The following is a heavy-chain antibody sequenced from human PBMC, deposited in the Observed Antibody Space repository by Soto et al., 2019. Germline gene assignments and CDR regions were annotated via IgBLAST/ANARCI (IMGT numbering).Heavy chain of an antibody. J-gene: IGHJ4*02. CDR1: GCNFVNYW. V-gene: IGHV5-10-1*01. CDR2: IDPSDSYT. Sequence: PGLPHRIRYKGAGCNFVNYWSSWVLQMTGKGLEWMGRIDPSDSYTNYSPSFQGHVTISADKSISTAYLQWSSLKASDTAMYYCARLPATYYLSYYFDYWGQGTLVTVSS. D-gene: IGHD3-10*01. CDR3: ARLPATYYLSYYFDY.